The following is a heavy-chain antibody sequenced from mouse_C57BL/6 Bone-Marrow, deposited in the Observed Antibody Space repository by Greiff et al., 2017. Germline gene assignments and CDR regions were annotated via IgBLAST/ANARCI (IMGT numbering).Heavy chain of an antibody. CDR2: INPNNGGT. D-gene: IGHD1-1*01. CDR1: GYTFTDYY. V-gene: IGHV1-26*01. Sequence: VQLQQSGPELVKPGASVKISCKASGYTFTDYYMNWVKQSHGKSLEWIGDINPNNGGTSYNQKFKGKATLTVDKSSSTAYMELRSLTSEDSAVYYCALGYYYGSSLYYAMDYWGQGTSVTVSS. J-gene: IGHJ4*01. CDR3: ALGYYYGSSLYYAMDY.